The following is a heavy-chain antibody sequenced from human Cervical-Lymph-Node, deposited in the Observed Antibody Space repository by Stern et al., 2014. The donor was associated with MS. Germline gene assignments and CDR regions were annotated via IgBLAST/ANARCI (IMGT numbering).Heavy chain of an antibody. D-gene: IGHD3-10*01. CDR1: GFTFSGYG. CDR3: ARERGDYFYYGMDV. V-gene: IGHV3-33*01. Sequence: DQLVESGGGAVQPGRSLRLSCAASGFTFSGYGMHWVRQAPGQGLEWVALIWSDGSNEHYADSVKGRFTISRNNSKNTLYLQMNSLRAEDTAVYYCARERGDYFYYGMDVWGQGTTVTVSS. CDR2: IWSDGSNE. J-gene: IGHJ6*02.